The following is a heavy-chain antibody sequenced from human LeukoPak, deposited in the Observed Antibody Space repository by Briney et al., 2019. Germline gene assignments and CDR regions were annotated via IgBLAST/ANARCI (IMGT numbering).Heavy chain of an antibody. CDR2: ISYDGSNK. J-gene: IGHJ4*02. D-gene: IGHD3-22*01. Sequence: PGRCLRLSCAASGFTFSRYAMYLVRQAPGKGLEWVAVISYDGSNKYYADSVKGRFTISRDNSKNTLYLQMNSLRAEDTAVYYCAKDVLHYDSSGYYYIFDYWGQGTLVTVSS. V-gene: IGHV3-30*18. CDR1: GFTFSRYA. CDR3: AKDVLHYDSSGYYYIFDY.